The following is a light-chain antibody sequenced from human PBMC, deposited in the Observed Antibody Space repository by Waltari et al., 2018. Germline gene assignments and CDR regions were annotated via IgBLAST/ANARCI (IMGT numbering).Light chain of an antibody. CDR2: DVS. CDR3: SSYTHRNTLI. J-gene: IGLJ2*01. V-gene: IGLV2-14*01. Sequence: QSALTQPASVSGSPGQSITISCTGTSSDVGGYNHVSWYQQDPGKVPKLIIYDVSERPSGVSDRFSGSKSGNTASLTISGVQAEDETDYYCSSYTHRNTLIFGGGTKLTVL. CDR1: SSDVGGYNH.